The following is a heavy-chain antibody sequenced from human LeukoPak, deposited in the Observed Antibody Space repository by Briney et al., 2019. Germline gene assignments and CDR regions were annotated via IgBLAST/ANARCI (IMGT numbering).Heavy chain of an antibody. J-gene: IGHJ3*02. D-gene: IGHD3-22*01. V-gene: IGHV1-2*02. CDR2: INPNSGGT. CDR3: ARTPIHYDTSGSTWGAFDI. CDR1: GYTFTGYY. Sequence: GASVKVSCKASGYTFTGYYMHWVRQAPGQGLEWMGWINPNSGGTNYVQKFQGRVTMTRDTSISTAYMELSRLRSDDTAVYYCARTPIHYDTSGSTWGAFDIWGQGTMVTVSS.